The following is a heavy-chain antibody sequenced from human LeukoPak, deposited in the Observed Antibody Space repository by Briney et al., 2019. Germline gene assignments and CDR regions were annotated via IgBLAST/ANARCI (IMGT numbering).Heavy chain of an antibody. CDR3: ARESGGYNSPY. Sequence: PGRSLRLSCAASGFTFSSYAMHWVRQPPGKGLEWVAVILYDGSNKYYADSVKGRFTISRDNSKNTLYLQMNSLRAEDTAVYYCARESGGYNSPYWGQGTLVTVSS. V-gene: IGHV3-30-3*01. CDR1: GFTFSSYA. CDR2: ILYDGSNK. J-gene: IGHJ4*02. D-gene: IGHD5-24*01.